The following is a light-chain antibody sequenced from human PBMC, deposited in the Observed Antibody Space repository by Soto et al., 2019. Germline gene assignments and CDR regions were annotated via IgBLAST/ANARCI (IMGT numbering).Light chain of an antibody. J-gene: IGKJ1*01. Sequence: DIQITQSPATLSASVVDGVTITCRASQSISSWLAWYQQKPGKAPKLLIYDASSLESGVPSRFSGSGSGTEFTLTISSLQPDDFATYYCQQYNSYWKFGQGTKVDIK. CDR3: QQYNSYWK. CDR2: DAS. V-gene: IGKV1-5*01. CDR1: QSISSW.